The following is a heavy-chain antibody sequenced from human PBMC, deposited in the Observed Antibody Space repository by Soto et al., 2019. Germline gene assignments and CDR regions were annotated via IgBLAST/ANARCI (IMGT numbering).Heavy chain of an antibody. J-gene: IGHJ5*02. D-gene: IGHD3-16*01. V-gene: IGHV4-34*01. Sequence: NPSETLSLTCAVYGGSFSGYYWSWIRQPPGKGLEWIGEINHSGSTNYNPSLKSRVTISVDTSKNQFSLKLSSVTAADTAVYYCARSGWFRGAMIFLEPRPPYNWFDPWGQGTLVTVSS. CDR1: GGSFSGYY. CDR3: ARSGWFRGAMIFLEPRPPYNWFDP. CDR2: INHSGST.